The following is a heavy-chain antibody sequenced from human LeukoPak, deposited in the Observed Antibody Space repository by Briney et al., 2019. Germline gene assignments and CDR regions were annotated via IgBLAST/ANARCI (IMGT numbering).Heavy chain of an antibody. V-gene: IGHV4-39*01. D-gene: IGHD2-15*01. CDR3: ARHVDGYYYYGMDV. CDR2: IYYSGNT. Sequence: SETLSLTCTVSGGSISSSSYYWGWICQPPGKGLEWIGSIYYSGNTYYNPSLKSRVTISADTSKNQFSLKLSSVTAADTAVYYCARHVDGYYYYGMDVWGQGTTVTVSS. J-gene: IGHJ6*02. CDR1: GGSISSSSYY.